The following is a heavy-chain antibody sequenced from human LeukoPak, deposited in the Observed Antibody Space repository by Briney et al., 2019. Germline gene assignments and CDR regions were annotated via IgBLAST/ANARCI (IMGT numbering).Heavy chain of an antibody. D-gene: IGHD6-13*01. V-gene: IGHV3-48*01. J-gene: IGHJ4*02. CDR1: GFTFSNCG. CDR2: ISSRGHTI. Sequence: GGSLRLSCAASGFTFSNCGMHWVRQAPGKGLEWVSYISSRGHTIYYADSVKGRFTASRDNGKNSLFLQMNNLGAEDTAVYYCAKDAYSSPEGYFDYWGQGTLVAVSS. CDR3: AKDAYSSPEGYFDY.